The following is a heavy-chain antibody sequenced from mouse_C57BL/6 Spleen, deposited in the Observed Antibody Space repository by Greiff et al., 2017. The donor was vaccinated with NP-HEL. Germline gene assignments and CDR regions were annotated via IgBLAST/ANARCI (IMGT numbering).Heavy chain of an antibody. CDR3: ARGGPGSSCGY. CDR1: GYSFTGYY. D-gene: IGHD1-1*01. Sequence: EVQLQQSGPELVKPGASVKISCKASGYSFTGYYMHWVKQSHGNILDWIGYIYPYNGVSSYNQKFKGKATLTADKSSSTAYMELRSLTSDVSAVYCYARGGPGSSCGYWGQGTTLTVSS. CDR2: IYPYNGVS. J-gene: IGHJ2*01. V-gene: IGHV1-31*01.